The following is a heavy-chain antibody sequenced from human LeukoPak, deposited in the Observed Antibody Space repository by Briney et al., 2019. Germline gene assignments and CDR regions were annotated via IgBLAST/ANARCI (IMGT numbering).Heavy chain of an antibody. CDR3: ARLTTGFCSGGSCYSDHYYFYMDV. Sequence: SETLSLTCTVSSGSISSSDYYWGWIRQPPGKGLEWIGTIYYSGRAYYSPSLKSRVTISVDTSKSQFSLKLNSLTAADTAVYYCARLTTGFCSGGSCYSDHYYFYMDVWAKGTPVTVSS. V-gene: IGHV4-39*01. D-gene: IGHD2-15*01. CDR2: IYYSGRA. J-gene: IGHJ6*03. CDR1: SGSISSSDYY.